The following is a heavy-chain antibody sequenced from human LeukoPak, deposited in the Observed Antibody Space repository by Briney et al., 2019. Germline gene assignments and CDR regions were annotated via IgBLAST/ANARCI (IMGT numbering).Heavy chain of an antibody. J-gene: IGHJ4*02. D-gene: IGHD1-26*01. V-gene: IGHV1-46*01. CDR1: GGTFSSYA. CDR3: ARSVGATDFADY. CDR2: INPSGGST. Sequence: ASVKVSCKAPGGTFSSYAISWVRQAPGQGLEWMGIINPSGGSTSYAQKFQGRVTMTRDTSTSTVYMELSSLRSEDTAVYYCARSVGATDFADYWGQGTLVTVSS.